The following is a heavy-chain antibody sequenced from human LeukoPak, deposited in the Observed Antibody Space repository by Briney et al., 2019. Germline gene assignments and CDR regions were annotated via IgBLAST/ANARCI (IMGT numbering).Heavy chain of an antibody. CDR2: ISSSSSYI. D-gene: IGHD4-17*01. V-gene: IGHV3-21*06. J-gene: IGHJ4*02. CDR1: GFTFSSYS. Sequence: PGGSLRLSCAASGFTFSSYSMNWVRQAPGKGLEWVSSISSSSSYIYYADSVKGRFTISRDNAENSLYLQMNSLRAEDTAVYYCARGITVTTFEDYWGQGTLVTVSS. CDR3: ARGITVTTFEDY.